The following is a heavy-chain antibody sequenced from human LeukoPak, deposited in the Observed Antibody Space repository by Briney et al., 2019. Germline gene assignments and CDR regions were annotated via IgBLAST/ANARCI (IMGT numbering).Heavy chain of an antibody. CDR1: GFTFTTYA. CDR3: AKGSYDFWSGYYMDV. D-gene: IGHD3-3*01. V-gene: IGHV3-23*01. CDR2: ISGSGSST. J-gene: IGHJ6*03. Sequence: PGGSLRLSCSASGFTFTTYAMSWVRQAPGKGLEWVSAISGSGSSTYYADSVKGRFTISRDNSKNTLFLQMNSLRAEDTAVYYCAKGSYDFWSGYYMDVWGKGTTVTVSS.